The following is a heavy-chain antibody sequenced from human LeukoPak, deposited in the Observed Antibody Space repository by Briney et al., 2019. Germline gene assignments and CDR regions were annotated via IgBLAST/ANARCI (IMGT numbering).Heavy chain of an antibody. V-gene: IGHV3-33*01. Sequence: QAGGSLRLSCAASGFTFSSYGMHWVRQAPGKGLEWVAVIWYDGSNKYYADSVKGRFTISRDNSKNTLYLRMNSLRAEDTAVYYCARDPEQWLGMGFDYWGQGTLVTVSS. D-gene: IGHD6-19*01. J-gene: IGHJ4*02. CDR1: GFTFSSYG. CDR2: IWYDGSNK. CDR3: ARDPEQWLGMGFDY.